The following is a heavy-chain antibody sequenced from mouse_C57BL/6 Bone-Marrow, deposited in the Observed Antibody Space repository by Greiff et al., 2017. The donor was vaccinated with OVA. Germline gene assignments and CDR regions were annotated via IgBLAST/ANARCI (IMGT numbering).Heavy chain of an antibody. D-gene: IGHD1-1*01. V-gene: IGHV3-6*01. J-gene: IGHJ4*01. CDR1: GYSITSGYY. CDR2: ISYDGSN. CDR3: ARGLLRYCYAMDY. Sequence: EVKLLESGPGLVKPSQSLSLTCSVTGYSITSGYYWNWIRQFPGNKLEWMGYISYDGSNNYNPSLKNRISITRDPSKNQFFLKLNSVTTEATATYYCARGLLRYCYAMDYWGQGTSVTVSS.